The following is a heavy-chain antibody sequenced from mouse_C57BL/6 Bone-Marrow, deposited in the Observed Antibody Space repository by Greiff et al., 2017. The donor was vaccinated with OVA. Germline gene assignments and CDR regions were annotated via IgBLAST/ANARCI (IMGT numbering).Heavy chain of an antibody. CDR1: GFTFSDYY. V-gene: IGHV5-16*01. J-gene: IGHJ1*03. CDR3: ARDRIGWYFDV. Sequence: EVHLVESEGGLVQPGSSMKLSCTASGFTFSDYYMAWVRQVPEKGLEWVANINYDGSSTYYLDSLKSRFIISRDNAKNILYLQMSSLKSEDTATYYCARDRIGWYFDVWGTGTTVTVSS. CDR2: INYDGSST.